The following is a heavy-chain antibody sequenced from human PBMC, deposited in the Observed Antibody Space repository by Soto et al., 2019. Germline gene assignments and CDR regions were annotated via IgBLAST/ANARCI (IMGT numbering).Heavy chain of an antibody. CDR2: IIPILGIA. Sequence: QVQLVQSGAEVKKPGSSVKVSCKGSGGTFSSYTISWVRQAPGQGLEWMGRIIPILGIANHAQKFQGRVTITXXKSTSTAYMELSSLSSEDTAVYYCARFRGSYGMDVWGQGTTVTVSS. V-gene: IGHV1-69*02. D-gene: IGHD3-10*01. CDR1: GGTFSSYT. CDR3: ARFRGSYGMDV. J-gene: IGHJ6*02.